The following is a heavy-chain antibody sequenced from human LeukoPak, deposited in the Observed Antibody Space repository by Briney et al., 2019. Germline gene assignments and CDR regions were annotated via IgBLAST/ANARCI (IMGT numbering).Heavy chain of an antibody. J-gene: IGHJ4*02. V-gene: IGHV3-23*01. CDR2: ISGSGGST. Sequence: GGSLRLSCAASGFTFNTYAMSWVRQAPGKGLEWVSAISGSGGSTYYADSVKGRFTISRDNSKNTLYLQMNSLRGEDTAVYYCARDLASDFDYWGQGTLVTVSS. CDR3: ARDLASDFDY. CDR1: GFTFNTYA. D-gene: IGHD6-13*01.